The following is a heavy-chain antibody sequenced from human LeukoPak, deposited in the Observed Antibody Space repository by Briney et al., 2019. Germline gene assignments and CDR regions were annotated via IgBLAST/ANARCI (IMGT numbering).Heavy chain of an antibody. CDR2: ISGIGSSA. V-gene: IGHV3-23*01. D-gene: IGHD3-10*01. J-gene: IGHJ4*02. CDR3: AKEGIVDGSGSYYWPFFDS. CDR1: GVTLSSYA. Sequence: GGSLRLSCAPSGVTLSSYAMSWGSQAPGNGLEWVSAISGIGSSANQADSVKGRFTISRDNSKNTLYLQMNSLRAEDTAVYYCAKEGIVDGSGSYYWPFFDSWGQGRLVTVSS.